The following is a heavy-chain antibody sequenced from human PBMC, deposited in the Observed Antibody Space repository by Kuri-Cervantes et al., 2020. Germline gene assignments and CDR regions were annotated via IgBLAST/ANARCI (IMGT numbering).Heavy chain of an antibody. Sequence: GSLRLSCGVSGYPISNGYYWGWIRQPPGKGLEWIGSFYSGGSTHYNPSLKSRVTVSLDTSKNLFSLRLNSVSAADTAVYFCATRTLTTASIWGQGTLVTVSS. CDR1: GYPISNGYY. CDR3: ATRTLTTASI. V-gene: IGHV4-38-2*01. CDR2: FYSGGST. J-gene: IGHJ4*02. D-gene: IGHD1-1*01.